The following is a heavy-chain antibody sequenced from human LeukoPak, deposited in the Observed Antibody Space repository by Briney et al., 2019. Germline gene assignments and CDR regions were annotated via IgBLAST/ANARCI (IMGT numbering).Heavy chain of an antibody. CDR3: ARDSYYYGSGSYATLDY. CDR1: GGSISSYY. V-gene: IGHV4-59*01. Sequence: SETLSLTCTVSGGSISSYYWSWIRQPPGKGLEWIGYIYYSGSTNYNPSLKSRVTISVDTSKNQFSLKLSSVTAADTAVYYCARDSYYYGSGSYATLDYWGQGTLVTVSS. J-gene: IGHJ4*02. D-gene: IGHD3-10*01. CDR2: IYYSGST.